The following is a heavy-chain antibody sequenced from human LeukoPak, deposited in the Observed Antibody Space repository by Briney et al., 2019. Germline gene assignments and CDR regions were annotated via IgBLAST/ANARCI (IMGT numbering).Heavy chain of an antibody. CDR1: GYTFTGYY. V-gene: IGHV1-2*02. D-gene: IGHD6-13*01. CDR3: ARGTSSDAFDI. CDR2: IYPNSGGT. J-gene: IGHJ3*02. Sequence: ASVKVSCKASGYTFTGYYLHWVRQAPGQGLEWMGWIYPNSGGTNYAQKFQGRVTITRNTSISTAYMELSSLRSADTAVYYCARGTSSDAFDIWGQGTMVTVSS.